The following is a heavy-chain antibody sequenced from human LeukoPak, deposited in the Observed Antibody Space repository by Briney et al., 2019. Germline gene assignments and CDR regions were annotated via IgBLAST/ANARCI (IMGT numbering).Heavy chain of an antibody. CDR2: INHSGST. Sequence: SETLSLTRAVYGGSFSGYYWSWIRQPPGKGLEWIGEINHSGSTNYNPSLKSRVTISVDTSKNQFSLKLSSVTAADTAVYYCARFTYYYDSSGHYYYYYYMDVWGKGTTVTVSS. J-gene: IGHJ6*03. CDR1: GGSFSGYY. V-gene: IGHV4-34*01. D-gene: IGHD3-22*01. CDR3: ARFTYYYDSSGHYYYYYYMDV.